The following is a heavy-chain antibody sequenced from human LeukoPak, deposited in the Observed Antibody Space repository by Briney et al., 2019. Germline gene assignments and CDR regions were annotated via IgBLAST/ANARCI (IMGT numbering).Heavy chain of an antibody. V-gene: IGHV4-4*07. Sequence: SETLSLTCTVSGGSISSYYWSWIRQPAGKGLEWIGRIYTSGSTNYNPSLKGRVTMSVDTSKNQFSLKLSSVTAADTAVYYCAREFVVVPAAIGSSPYYYGMDVWGQGTTVTVSS. CDR2: IYTSGST. D-gene: IGHD2-2*01. J-gene: IGHJ6*02. CDR1: GGSISSYY. CDR3: AREFVVVPAAIGSSPYYYGMDV.